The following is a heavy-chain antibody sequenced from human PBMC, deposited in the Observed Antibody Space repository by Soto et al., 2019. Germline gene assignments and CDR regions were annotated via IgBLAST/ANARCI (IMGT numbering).Heavy chain of an antibody. J-gene: IGHJ4*02. CDR3: VGTGTTDDY. CDR2: IYTSGGS. Sequence: QVQLQESGPGLVKPSQTLSLTCSVSGASVRSGDYYWSSIRQAPGKGLEWIGYIYTSGGSYYNPSLKGRLTISIDTSKNQFSLKLNSVTAADTAIYYCVGTGTTDDYWGRGTLVTVSS. D-gene: IGHD4-17*01. CDR1: GASVRSGDYY. V-gene: IGHV4-30-4*01.